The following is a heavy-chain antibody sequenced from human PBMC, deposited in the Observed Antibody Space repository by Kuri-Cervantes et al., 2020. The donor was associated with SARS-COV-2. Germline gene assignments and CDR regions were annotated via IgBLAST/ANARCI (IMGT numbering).Heavy chain of an antibody. CDR3: ARPYGDDLNWYFDL. V-gene: IGHV4-38-2*02. J-gene: IGHJ2*01. D-gene: IGHD4-17*01. Sequence: SETLSLTCTVSGYSISSGYYWGWIRQPPGKGLEWIGSIYHSGSTYYNPSLKSRVTISVDTSKNQFSLKLSSVTAADTAVYYCARPYGDDLNWYFDLWGRGTLVTVSS. CDR1: GYSISSGYY. CDR2: IYHSGST.